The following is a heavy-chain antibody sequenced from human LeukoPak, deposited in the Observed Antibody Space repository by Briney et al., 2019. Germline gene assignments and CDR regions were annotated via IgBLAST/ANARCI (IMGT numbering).Heavy chain of an antibody. CDR3: ARHGHSYGYVDY. CDR2: IYYTGST. D-gene: IGHD5-18*01. CDR1: GFTFSSYA. Sequence: PGGSLRLSCAASGFTFSSYAMSWVRQPPGKGLEWIASIYYTGSTYYNPSLKSRVAISEDKSKNQFSLRLSSVTAADTAVYYCARHGHSYGYVDYWGQGTLVTVSS. V-gene: IGHV4-39*01. J-gene: IGHJ4*02.